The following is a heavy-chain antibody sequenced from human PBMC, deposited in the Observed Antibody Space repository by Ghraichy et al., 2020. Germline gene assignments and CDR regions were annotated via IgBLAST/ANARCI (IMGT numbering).Heavy chain of an antibody. V-gene: IGHV3-23*01. D-gene: IGHD1-26*01. J-gene: IGHJ4*02. Sequence: GALRLSCAASGFTFSSYAMSWVRQAPGKGLEWVSAISGSGGSTYYADSVKGRFTISRDNSKNTLYLQMNSLRAEDTAVYYCAKVRSKWELLYYFDYWGQGTLVTVSS. CDR2: ISGSGGST. CDR1: GFTFSSYA. CDR3: AKVRSKWELLYYFDY.